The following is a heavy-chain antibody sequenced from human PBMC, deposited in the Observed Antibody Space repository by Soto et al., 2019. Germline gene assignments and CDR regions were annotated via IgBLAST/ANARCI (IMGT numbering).Heavy chain of an antibody. D-gene: IGHD3-10*01. CDR3: ARRRDGSGSLDY. J-gene: IGHJ4*02. CDR1: GDSINTYH. V-gene: IGHV4-4*07. CDR2: IYSSGTT. Sequence: QVQLQESGPGLVKPSETLSLTCTVSGDSINTYHWSWIRHPAGKGLEWIGRIYSSGTTNYNPSLKSRVTMSVDKSKNQFSLKVNSVTAADTAVYYCARRRDGSGSLDYWGQGMLVTVSS.